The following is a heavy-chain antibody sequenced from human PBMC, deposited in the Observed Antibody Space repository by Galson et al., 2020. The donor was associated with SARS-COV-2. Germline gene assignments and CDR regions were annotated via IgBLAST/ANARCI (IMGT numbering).Heavy chain of an antibody. CDR3: PAPAAEGWYFDL. V-gene: IGHV3-23*01. CDR2: LSVSTGSA. Sequence: GGSLRLSCAFSGFTFSNYDMSWVRQAPGKGLEWVAALSVSTGSASYADSVKGRFIISRDNSKNTLYLQMNSLTVDDTATYYCPAPAAEGWYFDLWGRGTLVTVSS. CDR1: GFTFSNYD. J-gene: IGHJ2*01. D-gene: IGHD2-2*01.